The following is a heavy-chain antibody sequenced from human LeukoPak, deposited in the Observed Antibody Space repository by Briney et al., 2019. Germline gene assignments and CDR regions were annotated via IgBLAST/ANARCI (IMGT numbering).Heavy chain of an antibody. CDR3: ARTAMDSHYFDY. CDR2: INPNRGGT. D-gene: IGHD5-18*01. V-gene: IGHV1-2*02. CDR1: GYTFTGYY. J-gene: IGHJ4*02. Sequence: ASVKVSCKASGYTFTGYYMHWVRQAPGQGLEWMGWINPNRGGTNYAQKFQGRVTMTRDTSISTAYMELSRLRSDDTAVYYCARTAMDSHYFDYWGQGTLVTVSS.